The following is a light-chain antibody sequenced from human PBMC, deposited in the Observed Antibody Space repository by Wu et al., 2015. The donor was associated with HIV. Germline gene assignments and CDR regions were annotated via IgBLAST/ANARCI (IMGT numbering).Light chain of an antibody. V-gene: IGKV1-9*01. J-gene: IGKJ5*01. CDR1: QGISNY. CDR2: AAS. Sequence: IQLTQSPPSLSASVGDRVTITCRASQGISNYLAWYQKKPGKAPKLLIYAASTLQGGVPSRFSGRGFGTGFTLTISSLQPEDFATYYCQQFNSYPVTFGQGTRLEIK. CDR3: QQFNSYPVT.